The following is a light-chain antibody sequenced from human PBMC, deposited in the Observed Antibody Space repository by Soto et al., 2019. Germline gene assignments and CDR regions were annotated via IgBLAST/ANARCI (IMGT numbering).Light chain of an antibody. J-gene: IGKJ3*01. CDR1: QSVSSSY. CDR3: KQYGSSPFT. V-gene: IGKV3-20*01. CDR2: GAS. Sequence: EIVLTQSPGTLSLSPGERATLSCRASQSVSSSYLAWYQQKPGQAPRLLIYGASSRATGIQDRFSGSGSGTDFTLTIRRLEPEDFAVYYCKQYGSSPFTVGPGTKVDIK.